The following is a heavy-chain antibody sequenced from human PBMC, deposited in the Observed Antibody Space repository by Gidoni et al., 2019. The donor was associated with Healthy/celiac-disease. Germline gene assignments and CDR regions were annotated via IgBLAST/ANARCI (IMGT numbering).Heavy chain of an antibody. CDR1: GYTFTSYY. J-gene: IGHJ6*02. D-gene: IGHD3-10*01. Sequence: QVQLVQSGAEVTKPGASVKVSCKASGYTFTSYYMHWVRQAPGQGLEWMGIINPSGGSTSYAQKFQGRVTMTRDTSTSTVYMELSSLRSEDTAVYYCARELVRGVTYYYYGMDVWGQGTTVTVSS. V-gene: IGHV1-46*03. CDR2: INPSGGST. CDR3: ARELVRGVTYYYYGMDV.